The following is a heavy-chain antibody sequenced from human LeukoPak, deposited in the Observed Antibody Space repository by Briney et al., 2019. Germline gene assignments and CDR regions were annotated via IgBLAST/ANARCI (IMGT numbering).Heavy chain of an antibody. Sequence: ASVKVSCKASGYTFTSYGINWVRQAPGQGLEWMGWISAYSGNTNYAQKFQGRVTMTRDTSTSTVYMELSSLRSEDTAVYYCACRGNPIDYWGQGTLVTVSS. D-gene: IGHD1-14*01. J-gene: IGHJ4*02. CDR1: GYTFTSYG. CDR3: ACRGNPIDY. V-gene: IGHV1-18*01. CDR2: ISAYSGNT.